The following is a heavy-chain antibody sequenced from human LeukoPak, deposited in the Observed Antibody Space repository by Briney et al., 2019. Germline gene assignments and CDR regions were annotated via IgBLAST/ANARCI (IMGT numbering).Heavy chain of an antibody. Sequence: ASVKVSCKASGYTFTNYGISWVRQAPGQGLEWVGWISTYNDNINFAQKFQDRVTMTTDTSTNTAYMELKSLRSDDTAVYFCARIGVSRAAAGRYTDAFDIWGQGTVVTVSS. V-gene: IGHV1-18*01. CDR2: ISTYNDNI. D-gene: IGHD6-13*01. CDR3: ARIGVSRAAAGRYTDAFDI. CDR1: GYTFTNYG. J-gene: IGHJ3*02.